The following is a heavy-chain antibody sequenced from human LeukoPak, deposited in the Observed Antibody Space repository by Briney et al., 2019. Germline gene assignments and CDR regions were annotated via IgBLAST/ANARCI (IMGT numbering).Heavy chain of an antibody. J-gene: IGHJ4*02. CDR2: MNPNSGNT. V-gene: IGHV1-8*01. CDR3: ARGRIAALSGGGVFDY. Sequence: ASVKVSCKASGYTFTSYDINWVRQATGQGLEWMGWMNPNSGNTGYAQKFQGRVTMTRNTSISTAYMELSSLRSEDTAVYYCARGRIAALSGGGVFDYWGQGTLVTVSS. D-gene: IGHD6-13*01. CDR1: GYTFTSYD.